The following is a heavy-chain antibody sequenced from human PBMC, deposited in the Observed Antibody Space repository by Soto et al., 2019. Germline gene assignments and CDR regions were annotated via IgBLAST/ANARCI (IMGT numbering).Heavy chain of an antibody. J-gene: IGHJ3*02. CDR2: VYYSGSS. D-gene: IGHD1-26*01. Sequence: ASETLSLTCTVSGGSVSSGDSYWSWLRQPPGKGLEWIGFVYYSGSSFYKPSLESRVSISVDTSKNQFSLELSTVTAADTAVYYCARVPIVGVTGYGAFNIWGRGTMVTVSS. CDR1: GGSVSSGDSY. CDR3: ARVPIVGVTGYGAFNI. V-gene: IGHV4-30-4*01.